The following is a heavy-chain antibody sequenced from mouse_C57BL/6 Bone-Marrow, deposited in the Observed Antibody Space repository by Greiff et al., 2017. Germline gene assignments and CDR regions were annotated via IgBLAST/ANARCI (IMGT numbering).Heavy chain of an antibody. J-gene: IGHJ2*01. CDR2: ISSGGSYT. CDR1: GFTFSSYG. CDR3: ARLPITTVVGFDY. Sequence: EVQLVESGGDLVKPGGSLKLSCAASGFTFSSYGMSWVRQTPDKRLEWVATISSGGSYTYYPDSVKGRFTISRDNAKNTLYLQMSSLKSEDTAVYYCARLPITTVVGFDYWGQGTTLTVSS. V-gene: IGHV5-6*01. D-gene: IGHD1-1*01.